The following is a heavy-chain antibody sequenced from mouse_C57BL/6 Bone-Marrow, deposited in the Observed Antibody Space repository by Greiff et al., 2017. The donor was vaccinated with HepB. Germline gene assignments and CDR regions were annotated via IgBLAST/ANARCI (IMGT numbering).Heavy chain of an antibody. Sequence: VQLQESGAELARPGASVKLSCKASGYTFTSYGISWVKQRTGQGLEWIGEIYPRSGNTYYNEKFKGKATLTADKSSSTAYMELRSLTSEDSAVYFCARSDYGSSLFAYWGQGTLVTVSA. CDR1: GYTFTSYG. CDR2: IYPRSGNT. J-gene: IGHJ3*01. D-gene: IGHD1-1*01. V-gene: IGHV1-81*01. CDR3: ARSDYGSSLFAY.